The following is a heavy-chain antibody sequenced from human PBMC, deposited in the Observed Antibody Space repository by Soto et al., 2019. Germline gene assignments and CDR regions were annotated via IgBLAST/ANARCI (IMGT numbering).Heavy chain of an antibody. CDR1: GGSISRGSYH. Sequence: PSETLSVTCTVSGGSISRGSYHWSWIRQHPGKGLEWIGNIYYSGSSYYNPSLKSRATISIDTSKDQFSLRLGSVTAADTAVYYCSIVMVRRHYCRPEGWGRGTLV. CDR2: IYYSGSS. J-gene: IGHJ4*02. V-gene: IGHV4-31*03. D-gene: IGHD1-26*01. CDR3: SIVMVRRHYCRPEG.